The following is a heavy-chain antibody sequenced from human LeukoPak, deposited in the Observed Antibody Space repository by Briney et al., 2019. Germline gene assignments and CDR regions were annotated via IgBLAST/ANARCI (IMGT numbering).Heavy chain of an antibody. CDR3: VRGMIVVNSGAFDI. Sequence: GGSLRLFRAASGFTFSSYSMDWVRQAPGKGLEWVSSICSSSTYIYYTDSVKGRFTISRDNAKNSLYLQMNSLRAEDTAVYYCVRGMIVVNSGAFDIWGQRTMVTLSS. CDR1: GFTFSSYS. CDR2: ICSSSTYI. D-gene: IGHD3-22*01. V-gene: IGHV3-21*01. J-gene: IGHJ3*02.